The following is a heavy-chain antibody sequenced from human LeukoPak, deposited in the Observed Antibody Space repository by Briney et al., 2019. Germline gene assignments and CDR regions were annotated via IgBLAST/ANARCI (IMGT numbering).Heavy chain of an antibody. D-gene: IGHD3-10*01. CDR1: GFTFSSYA. CDR2: ISYDGSNK. V-gene: IGHV3-30-3*01. CDR3: AKASMVRGVIKVPGYYFDY. J-gene: IGHJ4*02. Sequence: PGRSLRLSCAASGFTFSSYAMHWVRQAPGKGLEWVAVISYDGSNKYYADSVKGRFTISRDNAKNSLYLQMNSLRAEDTALYYCAKASMVRGVIKVPGYYFDYWGQGTLVTVSS.